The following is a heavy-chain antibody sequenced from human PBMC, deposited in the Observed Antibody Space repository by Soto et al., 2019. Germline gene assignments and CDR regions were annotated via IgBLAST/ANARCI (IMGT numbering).Heavy chain of an antibody. Sequence: QITLKESGPTLVTPTQTLTLTCTFSGFSLSTSGVGVGWFRQPPGKALEWLTLIYWDDDNHYSPSLQSRLSITKYNSKYQVVLTMNHMDPVDTATYYCEHGSGWLFDFWGQGALVTVSS. CDR3: EHGSGWLFDF. CDR1: GFSLSTSGVG. J-gene: IGHJ4*02. V-gene: IGHV2-5*02. D-gene: IGHD6-19*01. CDR2: IYWDDDN.